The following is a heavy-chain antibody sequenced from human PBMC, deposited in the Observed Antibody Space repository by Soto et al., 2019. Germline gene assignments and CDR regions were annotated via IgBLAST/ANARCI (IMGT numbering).Heavy chain of an antibody. V-gene: IGHV4-39*01. J-gene: IGHJ4*02. CDR1: GGSISSSSYY. D-gene: IGHD2-15*01. CDR3: ARLHDCSGGSCYYRGSIDY. Sequence: SETLSLTCTVSGGSISSSSYYWGWIRQPPGKGLEWIGSIYYSGSTYYNPSLKSRVTISVDTSKNQFSLKLSSVTAADTAVYYCARLHDCSGGSCYYRGSIDYWGQGTLVTVSS. CDR2: IYYSGST.